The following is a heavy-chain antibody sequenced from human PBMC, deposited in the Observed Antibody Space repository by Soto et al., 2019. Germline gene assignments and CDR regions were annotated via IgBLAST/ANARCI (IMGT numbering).Heavy chain of an antibody. CDR1: GGTFSSSA. CDR3: ATEWGKRPVAGSEAFDI. V-gene: IGHV1-69*01. Sequence: QVKLVQSGAEVKRAGSSVKVSCKASGGTFSSSAISWVRQAPGHGLEWVGGIVPMYNTPTYAHNLKDRVTIRADELTTTVFLELNSLTSEDTAVYFCATEWGKRPVAGSEAFDIWGQGTLVTVSS. J-gene: IGHJ3*02. D-gene: IGHD6-19*01. CDR2: IVPMYNTP.